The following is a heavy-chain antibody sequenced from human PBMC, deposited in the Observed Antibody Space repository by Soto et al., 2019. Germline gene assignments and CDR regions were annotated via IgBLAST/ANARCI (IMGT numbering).Heavy chain of an antibody. D-gene: IGHD3-3*01. CDR2: INPNSGGT. Sequence: ASVKVSCKASGYTFTGYYMHWVRQAPGQGLEWMGWINPNSGGTNYAQKFQGWVTMTRDTSISTAYMELSRLRSDDTAVYYCAREPYYDFWSGPPIGPYGMDVWGQGTTVTVSS. V-gene: IGHV1-2*04. J-gene: IGHJ6*02. CDR3: AREPYYDFWSGPPIGPYGMDV. CDR1: GYTFTGYY.